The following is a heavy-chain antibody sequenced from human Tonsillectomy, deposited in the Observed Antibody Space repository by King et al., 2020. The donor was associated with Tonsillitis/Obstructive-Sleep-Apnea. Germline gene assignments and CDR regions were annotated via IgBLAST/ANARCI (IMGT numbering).Heavy chain of an antibody. J-gene: IGHJ4*02. D-gene: IGHD2-2*01. Sequence: VQLVESGGGLVKPGGSLRLSCAASGFTFSDYYMSWIRQAPGKGLEWISYITSSSSYTNYADSVKGRFTISRDNAKNSLYLQMNSLRAEDTALYYCARADCSSTSCYPNFDYWGQGTLVTVSS. V-gene: IGHV3-11*05. CDR1: GFTFSDYY. CDR3: ARADCSSTSCYPNFDY. CDR2: ITSSSSYT.